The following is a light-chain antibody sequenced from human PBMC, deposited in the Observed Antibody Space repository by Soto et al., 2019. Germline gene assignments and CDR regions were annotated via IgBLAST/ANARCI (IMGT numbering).Light chain of an antibody. Sequence: EIVLTQSPGTLSLSPVERATLSCRASQSVSSGYLAWYQQKPGQAPRILIYGASSRATGLPDRFSCSGSGTDLTLTISSLEPEDFAVYYCQQRRNWPRTFGQGPKVDIK. CDR2: GAS. CDR3: QQRRNWPRT. CDR1: QSVSSGY. J-gene: IGKJ1*01. V-gene: IGKV3D-20*02.